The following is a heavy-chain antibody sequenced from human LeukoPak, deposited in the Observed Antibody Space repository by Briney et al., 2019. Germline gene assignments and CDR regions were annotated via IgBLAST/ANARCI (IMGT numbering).Heavy chain of an antibody. Sequence: GGSLRLSCAASGFTFSSYWMSWVRQAPGKGLEWVANVKQDGSEKYYVDSVKGRFTISRDNAKNSLYLQMNSLGAEDTAVYYCARDHILVVTRPLDYWGQGTLVTVSS. CDR2: VKQDGSEK. J-gene: IGHJ4*02. V-gene: IGHV3-7*01. CDR1: GFTFSSYW. D-gene: IGHD4-23*01. CDR3: ARDHILVVTRPLDY.